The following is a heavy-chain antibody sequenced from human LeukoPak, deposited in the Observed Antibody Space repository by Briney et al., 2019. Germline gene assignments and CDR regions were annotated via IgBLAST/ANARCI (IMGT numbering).Heavy chain of an antibody. CDR3: ANWEYYDILTGYYTPPGDY. J-gene: IGHJ4*02. D-gene: IGHD3-9*01. Sequence: GGSLRLSCAASGFTFGSYGMHWVRQAPGKGLEWVAYIRYDGVNDYYADSVRGRFTISRDISKNTLYLQMNSLRAEDTAVYYCANWEYYDILTGYYTPPGDYWGQGTLVTVSS. CDR1: GFTFGSYG. CDR2: IRYDGVND. V-gene: IGHV3-30*02.